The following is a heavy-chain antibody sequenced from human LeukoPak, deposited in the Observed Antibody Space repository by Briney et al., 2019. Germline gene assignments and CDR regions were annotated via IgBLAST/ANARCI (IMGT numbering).Heavy chain of an antibody. D-gene: IGHD3-16*01. J-gene: IGHJ4*02. Sequence: SETLSLTCTVSGGSISSYYWSWIRQPPGKGPEWIGYIYYNGSTNYNPSLESRVTISVDTSENQFSLKLSSVTAADTAVYYCARLRGGRGEYHFDHWGQGTLVTVSS. V-gene: IGHV4-59*01. CDR2: IYYNGST. CDR1: GGSISSYY. CDR3: ARLRGGRGEYHFDH.